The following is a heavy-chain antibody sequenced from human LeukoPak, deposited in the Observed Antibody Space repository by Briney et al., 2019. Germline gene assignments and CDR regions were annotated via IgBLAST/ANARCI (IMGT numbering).Heavy chain of an antibody. Sequence: GGSLRLSCAASGFVFSTYWMTWVRQAPGKGLEWVANINLDGTEEHYVDSSLKGRFTISRDNAKNSLYLQMTSLRVEDTAVYSCASGRHDFLHWGQGTLVTVSS. CDR3: ASGRHDFLH. D-gene: IGHD3/OR15-3a*01. CDR1: GFVFSTYW. J-gene: IGHJ4*02. CDR2: INLDGTEE. V-gene: IGHV3-7*01.